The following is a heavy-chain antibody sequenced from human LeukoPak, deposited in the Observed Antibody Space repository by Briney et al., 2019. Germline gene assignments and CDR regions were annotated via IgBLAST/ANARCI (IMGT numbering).Heavy chain of an antibody. Sequence: ASVKVSCKASGYTFTSYAINWVRQATGQGLEWMGWMNPNSGNTGYAQKFQGRVTMTRNTSISTAYMELSSLRSEDTAVYYCARDPRVYGGYVLDYWGQGTLVTASS. J-gene: IGHJ4*02. CDR1: GYTFTSYA. D-gene: IGHD5-12*01. CDR2: MNPNSGNT. V-gene: IGHV1-8*01. CDR3: ARDPRVYGGYVLDY.